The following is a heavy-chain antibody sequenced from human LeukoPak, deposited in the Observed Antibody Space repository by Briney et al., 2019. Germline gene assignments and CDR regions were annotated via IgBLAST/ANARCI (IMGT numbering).Heavy chain of an antibody. V-gene: IGHV5-51*01. CDR2: IYPGDSDT. CDR1: GYSFSTYW. Sequence: GESLKISCKGSGYSFSTYWIGWVRQMPGKGLEWMGIIYPGDSDTRYSPSFQGQVTISADKSISTAYLQWSSLKASDTAMYYCATSQNFLVGAIGFWGQGTLVTVSS. CDR3: ATSQNFLVGAIGF. D-gene: IGHD1-26*01. J-gene: IGHJ4*02.